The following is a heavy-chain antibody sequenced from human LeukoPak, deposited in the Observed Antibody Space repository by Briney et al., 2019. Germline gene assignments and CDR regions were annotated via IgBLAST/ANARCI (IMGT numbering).Heavy chain of an antibody. V-gene: IGHV3-7*01. CDR2: IKEDGSLK. Sequence: GGSLRLSCAASGFTFSNYWMSWVRQAPGKGLEWVANIKEDGSLKHYMDSVKGRFTISRDNVKNSLYLQMNSLRAEDTAVYYCGRIAYGDYLWGQGTLVTVSS. D-gene: IGHD2-21*01. CDR3: GRIAYGDYL. CDR1: GFTFSNYW. J-gene: IGHJ5*02.